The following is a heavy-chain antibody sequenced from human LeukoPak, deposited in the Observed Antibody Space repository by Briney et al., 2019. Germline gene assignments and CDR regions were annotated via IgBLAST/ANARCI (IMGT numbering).Heavy chain of an antibody. CDR1: GFTFITYS. CDR3: ARDGQSTSWDY. J-gene: IGHJ4*02. D-gene: IGHD6-13*01. V-gene: IGHV3-21*01. CDR2: ISSSSSYI. Sequence: GGSLRLSCAASGFTFITYSMNWVRQAPGKGLEWVSSISSSSSYIYYADSVRGRFTISRDNAKNSLYLQMNSLTAEDTAIYYCARDGQSTSWDYWGQGTLVTVSS.